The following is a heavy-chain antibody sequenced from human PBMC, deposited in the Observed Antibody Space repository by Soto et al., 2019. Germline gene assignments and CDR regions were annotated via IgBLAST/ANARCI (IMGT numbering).Heavy chain of an antibody. Sequence: QVQLQESGPRLVKPSGTLSLTCAVSGASINNSHWWSWVRQPPGKGLEWIGEIYHDESTNYNPSLKSRAVILIDKSKNRFSLKVTSMTAADTAVYYCARNREDGSGYSIRFDYWGLGTLVTVSS. CDR2: IYHDEST. J-gene: IGHJ4*02. D-gene: IGHD3-22*01. V-gene: IGHV4-4*02. CDR3: ARNREDGSGYSIRFDY. CDR1: GASINNSHW.